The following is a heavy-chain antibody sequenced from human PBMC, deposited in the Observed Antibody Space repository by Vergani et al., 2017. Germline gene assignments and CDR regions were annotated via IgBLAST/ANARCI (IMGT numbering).Heavy chain of an antibody. CDR2: ISSSSSXI. CDR3: ARAQDKPYYDFWSGYPDAFDI. D-gene: IGHD3-3*01. V-gene: IGHV3-21*01. Sequence: EVQLVESGGGLVKPGGSLRLSCAASGFTFSSYSMNWVRQAPGKGLEWASSISSSSSXIYYADSVKGRFTISRDNAKNSLYLQMNSLRAEDTAVYYCARAQDKPYYDFWSGYPDAFDIWGQGTMVTVSS. J-gene: IGHJ3*02. CDR1: GFTFSSYS.